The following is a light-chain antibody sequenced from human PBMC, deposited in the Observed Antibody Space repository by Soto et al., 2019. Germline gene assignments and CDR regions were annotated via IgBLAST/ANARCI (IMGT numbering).Light chain of an antibody. CDR1: QTIISW. V-gene: IGKV1-5*03. CDR2: RAS. Sequence: DIQMTQSPSTLSASVGDRVSITCRASQTIISWLSWYQQKPGKAPKLLIYRASTLETGVPSRFSGSGSGTEFTLTISSLQPDDFATYYCQQYHTDSRTFGQGTKVEIK. J-gene: IGKJ1*01. CDR3: QQYHTDSRT.